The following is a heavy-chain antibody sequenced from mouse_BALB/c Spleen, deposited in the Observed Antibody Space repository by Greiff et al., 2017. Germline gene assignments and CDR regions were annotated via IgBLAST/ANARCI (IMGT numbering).Heavy chain of an antibody. CDR1: GFTFSDFY. V-gene: IGHV7-1*02. Sequence: EVKLVESGGGLVQPGGSLRLSCATSGFTFSDFYMEWVRQPPGKRLEWIAASRNKANDYTTEYSASVKGRFIVSRDTSQSILYLQMNALRAEDTAIYYCARTDRYGAWFAYWGQGTLVTVSA. CDR3: ARTDRYGAWFAY. J-gene: IGHJ3*01. CDR2: SRNKANDYTT. D-gene: IGHD2-14*01.